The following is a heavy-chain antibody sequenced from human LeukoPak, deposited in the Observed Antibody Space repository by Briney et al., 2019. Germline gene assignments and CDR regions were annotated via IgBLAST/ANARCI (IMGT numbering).Heavy chain of an antibody. CDR2: ISYDGSNK. Sequence: QAGGSLRLSCAASGFTFSSYAMHWVRQAPGKGLEWVAVISYDGSNKYYADSVKGRFTISRDNSKNTLYLQMNSLRAEDTAVYYCARDGLGIAVAGKSSWFDPWGQGTLVTVSS. J-gene: IGHJ5*02. CDR3: ARDGLGIAVAGKSSWFDP. D-gene: IGHD6-19*01. CDR1: GFTFSSYA. V-gene: IGHV3-30*04.